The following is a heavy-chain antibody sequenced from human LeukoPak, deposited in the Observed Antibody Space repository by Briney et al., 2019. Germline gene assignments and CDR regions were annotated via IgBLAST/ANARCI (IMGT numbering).Heavy chain of an antibody. D-gene: IGHD3-16*02. CDR2: IKSKTDGGTT. Sequence: GGSLRLSCAASGFTFSNAWMSWVRQAPGKGLEWVGRIKSKTDGGTTDYAAPVKGRFTISRDDSKNTLYLQMNSLKTEDTAVCYCTIRMITFGGVIVEDFDYWGQGTLVTVSS. V-gene: IGHV3-15*01. CDR3: TIRMITFGGVIVEDFDY. J-gene: IGHJ4*02. CDR1: GFTFSNAW.